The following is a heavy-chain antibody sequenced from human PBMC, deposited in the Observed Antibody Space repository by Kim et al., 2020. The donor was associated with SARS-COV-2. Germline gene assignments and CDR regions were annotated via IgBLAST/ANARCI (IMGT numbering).Heavy chain of an antibody. CDR3: ARGLSPGYYYDSSGHDAFD. J-gene: IGHJ3*01. CDR1: GGTFSSYA. D-gene: IGHD3-22*01. Sequence: SVKVSCKASGGTFSSYAISWVRQAPGQGLEWMGRIIPILGIANYAQKFQGRVTITADKSTSTAYMELSSLRSEDTAVYYCARGLSPGYYYDSSGHDAFD. CDR2: IIPILGIA. V-gene: IGHV1-69*04.